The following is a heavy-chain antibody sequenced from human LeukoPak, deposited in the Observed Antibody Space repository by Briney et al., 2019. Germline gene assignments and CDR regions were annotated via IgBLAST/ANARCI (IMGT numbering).Heavy chain of an antibody. D-gene: IGHD6-19*01. CDR1: GFTFRNYW. V-gene: IGHV3-7*01. CDR3: ARGLAGPSGQQWLATFLDY. CDR2: IKEDGSEK. Sequence: GGSLRLSCAASGFTFRNYWMSWVRQAPGKGLEWVANIKEDGSEKHYVDSVKGRFTISRDNAKNSLYLQSLYLQMNSLRAEDTAVYYCARGLAGPSGQQWLATFLDYWGQGTLVTVSS. J-gene: IGHJ4*02.